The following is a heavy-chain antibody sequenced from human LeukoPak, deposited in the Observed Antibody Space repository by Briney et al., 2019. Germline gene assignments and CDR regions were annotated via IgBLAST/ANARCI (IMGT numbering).Heavy chain of an antibody. J-gene: IGHJ6*02. CDR3: ARQGGTAMATYYYYGMDV. CDR1: GYSFTNYW. Sequence: PGESLKISCKGSGYSFTNYWIGWVRQMPGKGLEWMGIIYPGDSDTRYSPSFQGQVTISADKSISTAYLQWSSLKASDTAMYYCARQGGTAMATYYYYGMDVWGQGTTVTVSS. CDR2: IYPGDSDT. D-gene: IGHD5-18*01. V-gene: IGHV5-51*01.